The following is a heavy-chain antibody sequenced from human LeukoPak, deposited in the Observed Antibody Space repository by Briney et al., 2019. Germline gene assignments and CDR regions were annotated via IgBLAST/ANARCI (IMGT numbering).Heavy chain of an antibody. J-gene: IGHJ5*02. CDR3: AKDHTWFGELLYLSWLDP. D-gene: IGHD3-10*01. CDR1: GLTFSSYG. Sequence: GRSLRLSCAASGLTFSSYGMHWVRQAPGKGLEWMAVISYHGSNKYYTDSVKGRFTISRDNSKNTLYLQMNSLRVEDTAVYYCAKDHTWFGELLYLSWLDPWGQGTLVTVSS. CDR2: ISYHGSNK. V-gene: IGHV3-30*18.